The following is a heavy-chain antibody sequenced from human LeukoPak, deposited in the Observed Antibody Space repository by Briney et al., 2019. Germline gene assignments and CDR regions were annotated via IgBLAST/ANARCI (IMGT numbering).Heavy chain of an antibody. D-gene: IGHD2-2*01. CDR1: GFTFSSNA. J-gene: IGHJ4*02. CDR2: TSFDGGDK. V-gene: IGHV3-30*04. CDR3: ASRGTHRSSASCSYYLDY. Sequence: GGSLRLSCAASGFTFSSNAMHWVRQAPGKGLEWVAVTSFDGGDKYYADSVKGRFTISRDNSKNTLYLQMNSLRVADTAVYYCASRGTHRSSASCSYYLDYWGQGTLVTVSS.